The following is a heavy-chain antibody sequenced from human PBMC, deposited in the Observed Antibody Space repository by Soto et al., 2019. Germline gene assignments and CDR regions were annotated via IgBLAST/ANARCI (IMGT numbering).Heavy chain of an antibody. D-gene: IGHD2-15*01. J-gene: IGHJ5*02. Sequence: QVQLVQSGAEVKKPGSSVKVSCKASGGTFSSYAISWVRQAPGQGLEWMGGIIPIFGTANYAQKFQGRVTITADESTSTAYMELSSLRSEDTAVYYCAREGGGVVAATYNWFDPWGQGTLVTVSS. V-gene: IGHV1-69*01. CDR1: GGTFSSYA. CDR3: AREGGGVVAATYNWFDP. CDR2: IIPIFGTA.